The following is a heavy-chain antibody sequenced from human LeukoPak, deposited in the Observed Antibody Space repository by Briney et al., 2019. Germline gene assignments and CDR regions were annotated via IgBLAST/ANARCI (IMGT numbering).Heavy chain of an antibody. J-gene: IGHJ3*02. D-gene: IGHD6-13*01. CDR1: GGSISSSNW. V-gene: IGHV4-4*02. Sequence: SGTLSLTCAVSGGSISSSNWWSWVRQPPGKGLEWIGEIYHSGSTNYNPSLKSQVTIPVDKSKDQFSLKLSSVTAADTAVYYCASPLIAAAGSRAFDIWGQRTMVTVSS. CDR3: ASPLIAAAGSRAFDI. CDR2: IYHSGST.